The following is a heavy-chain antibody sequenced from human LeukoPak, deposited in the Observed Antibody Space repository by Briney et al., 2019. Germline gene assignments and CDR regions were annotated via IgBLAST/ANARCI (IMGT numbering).Heavy chain of an antibody. CDR3: AKDGATMVRGVIIFDY. Sequence: GGSLRLSCAASGFTFSSYAMSWVRQAPGMGLKWVSAISGSGGSTYYADSVKGRFTISRDNSKNTLYLQMNSLRAEDTAVYYCAKDGATMVRGVIIFDYWGQGTLVTVSS. V-gene: IGHV3-23*01. CDR1: GFTFSSYA. J-gene: IGHJ4*02. D-gene: IGHD3-10*01. CDR2: ISGSGGST.